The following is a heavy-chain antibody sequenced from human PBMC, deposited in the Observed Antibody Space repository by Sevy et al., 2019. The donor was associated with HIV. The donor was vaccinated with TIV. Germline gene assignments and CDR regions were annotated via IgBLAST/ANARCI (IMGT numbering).Heavy chain of an antibody. Sequence: GGSLRLSCAASGFTFSSYPMHWDRQAPGKGLEWVSFISFDGTDKYYAYSVKGRFTITRDNSKNTLFLQMNSLRAEDTAFYYCVRETTMLPRGAFDFWGQGTMVTVSS. CDR1: GFTFSSYP. CDR3: VRETTMLPRGAFDF. CDR2: ISFDGTDK. J-gene: IGHJ3*01. V-gene: IGHV3-30-3*01. D-gene: IGHD3-10*01.